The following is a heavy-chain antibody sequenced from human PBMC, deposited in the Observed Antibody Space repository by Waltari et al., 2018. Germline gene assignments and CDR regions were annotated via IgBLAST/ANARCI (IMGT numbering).Heavy chain of an antibody. Sequence: EVQVLESGGGLGQPGGSLRLSCAVSGFTFSNYAMTWVRQAPGKGLEWVSAISYGGGSTYYADFVKGRFTISRDNSKNTLYLQMNSLRAEDTAVYYCAKSDRFGGVVVGFDYWGQGTLVTVSS. D-gene: IGHD3-16*02. CDR2: ISYGGGST. V-gene: IGHV3-23*01. J-gene: IGHJ4*02. CDR1: GFTFSNYA. CDR3: AKSDRFGGVVVGFDY.